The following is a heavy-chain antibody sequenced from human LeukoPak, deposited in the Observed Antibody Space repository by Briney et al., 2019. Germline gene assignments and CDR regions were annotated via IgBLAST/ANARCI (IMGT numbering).Heavy chain of an antibody. CDR2: IYYSGST. J-gene: IGHJ4*02. V-gene: IGHV4-59*01. Sequence: PSETLSLTCTVSGGSISSYYWSWIRQPPGKGLEWIGYIYYSGSTNYNPSLKSRVTISVDTSKNQFSLKLSSVTAADTAVYYCAGVSSSSGGADYWGQGTLVTVSS. CDR1: GGSISSYY. CDR3: AGVSSSSGGADY. D-gene: IGHD6-6*01.